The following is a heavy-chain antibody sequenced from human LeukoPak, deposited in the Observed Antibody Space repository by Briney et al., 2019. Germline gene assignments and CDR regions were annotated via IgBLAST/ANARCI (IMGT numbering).Heavy chain of an antibody. CDR1: GFTFSSYS. J-gene: IGHJ6*03. CDR3: AREQSYYVIYYYYYYMDV. Sequence: PGGSLRLSCAASGFTFSSYSMNWVRQAPGKGLEWVSSISSSSNYMYYADSVKGRFTISRDNAKNSLYLQMNSLRAEDTAVYYCAREQSYYVIYYYYYYMDVWGKGTTVTVSS. V-gene: IGHV3-21*01. D-gene: IGHD1-26*01. CDR2: ISSSSNYM.